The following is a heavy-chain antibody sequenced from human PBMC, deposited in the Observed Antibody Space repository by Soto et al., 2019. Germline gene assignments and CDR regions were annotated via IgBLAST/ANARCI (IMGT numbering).Heavy chain of an antibody. CDR1: GDSFTNYW. Sequence: PGESLKISCKGSGDSFTNYWIGWGRQMPGKGLEWMGIIYPGDSDTRYSPSFQGQVTISADKSTTTAYLQWSSLKASDTAMYYCARHRYGGNPDDYWGLGNLVTVSS. CDR3: ARHRYGGNPDDY. V-gene: IGHV5-51*01. J-gene: IGHJ4*02. D-gene: IGHD4-17*01. CDR2: IYPGDSDT.